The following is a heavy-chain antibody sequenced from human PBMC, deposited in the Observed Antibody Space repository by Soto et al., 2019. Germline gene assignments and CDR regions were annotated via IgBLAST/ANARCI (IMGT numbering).Heavy chain of an antibody. J-gene: IGHJ4*02. CDR3: ARADGYSGYDYFDY. CDR1: GYTFTSYA. D-gene: IGHD5-12*01. CDR2: INAGNGNT. Sequence: ASVKVSCKASGYTFTSYAMHWVRQAPGQRLEWMGWINAGNGNTKYSQKFQGRVTITRDTSASTAYMGLSSLRSEDTAVYYCARADGYSGYDYFDYWGQGTLVTSPQ. V-gene: IGHV1-3*01.